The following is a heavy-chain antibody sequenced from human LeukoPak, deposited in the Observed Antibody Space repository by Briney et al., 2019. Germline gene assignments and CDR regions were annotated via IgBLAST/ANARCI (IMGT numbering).Heavy chain of an antibody. J-gene: IGHJ4*02. CDR3: ARGFGRP. V-gene: IGHV3-7*01. CDR1: GFTFSSYW. D-gene: IGHD3/OR15-3a*01. Sequence: GGSLRLSCAAPGFTFSSYWMSWVRQAPGKGLEWVANIKQDGSEKYYVDSVKGRFTISRDNAKNSLYLQMNSLRAEDTAVYYCARGFGRPWGQGTLVTVSS. CDR2: IKQDGSEK.